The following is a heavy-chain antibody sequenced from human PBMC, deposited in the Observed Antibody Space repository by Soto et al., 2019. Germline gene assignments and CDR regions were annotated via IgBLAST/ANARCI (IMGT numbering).Heavy chain of an antibody. Sequence: GASVKVSCKASGYTFTSYAMHWVRQAPGQRLEWMGWINAGNGNTKYSQKFQGRVTITRDTSASTAYMELSSLRSEDTAVYYCAREAPRDYGDYSYWGQGTLVTVSS. CDR3: AREAPRDYGDYSY. CDR2: INAGNGNT. J-gene: IGHJ4*02. D-gene: IGHD4-17*01. CDR1: GYTFTSYA. V-gene: IGHV1-3*01.